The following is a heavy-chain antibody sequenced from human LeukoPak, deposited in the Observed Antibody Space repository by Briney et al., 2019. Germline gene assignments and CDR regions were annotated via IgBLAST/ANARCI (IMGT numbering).Heavy chain of an antibody. CDR1: GFTFSTYT. Sequence: GGSLRLSCAASGFTFSTYTMNWVRQAPGKGLEWVSSITSSSRYIYYADSVKGRFTISRDNAKNSLYLQMNSLRAEDTAVYYCARHVVAVGFDYWGQGTLVTVSS. J-gene: IGHJ4*02. CDR3: ARHVVAVGFDY. V-gene: IGHV3-21*01. D-gene: IGHD1-26*01. CDR2: ITSSSRYI.